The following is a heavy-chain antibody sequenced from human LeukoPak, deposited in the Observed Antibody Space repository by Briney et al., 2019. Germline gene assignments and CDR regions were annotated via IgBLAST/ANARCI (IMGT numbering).Heavy chain of an antibody. CDR3: TTDLPRSTSCSHDY. V-gene: IGHV3-15*01. J-gene: IGHJ4*02. CDR2: IKRDIDGGTT. Sequence: GGSLRLSCAASGFTFSNSWMLWVRQAPGRGLEWVGRIKRDIDGGTTDYAASVKGRFTITRDDSENTLYLQMNSLKTEDTAVYYCTTDLPRSTSCSHDYWGQRTQVTVSS. CDR1: GFTFSNSW. D-gene: IGHD2/OR15-2a*01.